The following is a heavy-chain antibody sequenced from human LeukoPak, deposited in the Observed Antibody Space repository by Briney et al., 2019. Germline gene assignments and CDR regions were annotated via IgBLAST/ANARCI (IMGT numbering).Heavy chain of an antibody. CDR1: GFTFSTYG. D-gene: IGHD6-19*01. V-gene: IGHV3-23*01. J-gene: IGHJ4*02. Sequence: GGSLRLSCAASGFTFSTYGITWVRQAPGKGLEWVSGISGSAGTTYYAESVRGRFTISRDNSKNTLYLQMNSLRAEDTAVYYCARGGLRLVRGREVDYWGQGTLVTVSS. CDR2: ISGSAGTT. CDR3: ARGGLRLVRGREVDY.